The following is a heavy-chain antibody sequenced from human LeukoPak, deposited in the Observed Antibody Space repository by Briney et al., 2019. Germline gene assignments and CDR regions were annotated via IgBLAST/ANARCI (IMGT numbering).Heavy chain of an antibody. CDR3: AREMLGYANYYYMDV. J-gene: IGHJ6*03. V-gene: IGHV1-18*01. Sequence: ASVKVSCKASGYTFTSYGISWVRLAPGQGLEWMGWISAYNGNTNYAQKLQGRVTMTTDTSTSTAYMELRSLRSDDTAVYYCAREMLGYANYYYMDVWGKGTTVTVSS. CDR1: GYTFTSYG. D-gene: IGHD2-8*01. CDR2: ISAYNGNT.